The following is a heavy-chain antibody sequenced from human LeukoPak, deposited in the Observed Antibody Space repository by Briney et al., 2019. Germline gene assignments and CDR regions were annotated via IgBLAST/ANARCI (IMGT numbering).Heavy chain of an antibody. CDR1: GGSISTYY. Sequence: PSETLSLTCTVSGGSISTYYWSWIRQPPGKGLEWIGYMYNSGSTNYNPSLKSRVTISIDTSKNQASLRLSSVTAADTAVYYCARQGSGGRSFDVWGQGTMVTVSS. D-gene: IGHD1-26*01. CDR2: MYNSGST. J-gene: IGHJ3*01. CDR3: ARQGSGGRSFDV. V-gene: IGHV4-59*08.